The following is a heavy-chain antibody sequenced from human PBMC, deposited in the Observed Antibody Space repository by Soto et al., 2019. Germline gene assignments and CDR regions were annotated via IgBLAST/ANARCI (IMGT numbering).Heavy chain of an antibody. Sequence: SETLSLTCAVSGGSISSGGYSWSWIRQPPGKGLEWIGEIYHSGSTNYNPSLKSRVTISVDKSKNQFSLKLSSVTAADTAVYYCAREGSAAGQGGFDYWGQGTLVTVSS. CDR2: IYHSGST. D-gene: IGHD6-13*01. J-gene: IGHJ4*02. CDR3: AREGSAAGQGGFDY. V-gene: IGHV4-30-2*01. CDR1: GGSISSGGYS.